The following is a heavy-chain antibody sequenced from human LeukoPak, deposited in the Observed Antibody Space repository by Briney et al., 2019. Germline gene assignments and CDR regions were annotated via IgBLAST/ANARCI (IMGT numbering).Heavy chain of an antibody. CDR2: IYQSGSA. J-gene: IGHJ2*01. CDR1: SGSISSSDR. V-gene: IGHV4-4*02. CDR3: ARNYCSAGRCYWYFDL. D-gene: IGHD2-15*01. Sequence: SGTLSLTCAVSSGSISSSDRWSWVRQPPGTGLEWIGEIYQSGSANYNPSLKSRVTISIDKSKNQFSLKLTSVTVADTAVYYCARNYCSAGRCYWYFDLWGRGTLVTVSS.